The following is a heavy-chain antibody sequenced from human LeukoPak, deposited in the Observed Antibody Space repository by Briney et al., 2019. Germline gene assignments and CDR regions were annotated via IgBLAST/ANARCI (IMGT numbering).Heavy chain of an antibody. CDR1: GGSISSYY. CDR3: ARVPPDEIYWYFDL. D-gene: IGHD1-14*01. Sequence: TETLSLTCTVSGGSISSYYWSWIRQPPGKGLEWIGYIYYSGSTNYNPSLKSRVTISADTSKNQFSLKLSSVTAADTAVYYCARVPPDEIYWYFDLWGRGTRVTVSS. CDR2: IYYSGST. J-gene: IGHJ2*01. V-gene: IGHV4-59*01.